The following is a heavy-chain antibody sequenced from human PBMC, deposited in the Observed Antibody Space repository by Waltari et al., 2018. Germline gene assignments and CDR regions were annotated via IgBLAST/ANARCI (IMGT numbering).Heavy chain of an antibody. CDR3: ARDITARLSYYYYGMDV. D-gene: IGHD6-6*01. J-gene: IGHJ6*02. CDR1: GFTFSSYA. Sequence: QVQLVESGGGVVQPGRSLRLSCAASGFTFSSYAMHWVRQAPGKGLEWVAVISYDGSNKYYADSVKGRFTTSRDNSKTTLYLQMNSLRAEDTAVYYCARDITARLSYYYYGMDVWGQGTTVTVSS. CDR2: ISYDGSNK. V-gene: IGHV3-30-3*01.